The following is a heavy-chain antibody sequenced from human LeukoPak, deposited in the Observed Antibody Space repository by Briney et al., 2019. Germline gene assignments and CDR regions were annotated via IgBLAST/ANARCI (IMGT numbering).Heavy chain of an antibody. V-gene: IGHV4-59*01. CDR3: ARLLGDRTGTHDY. CDR2: IHHSGYT. CDR1: GDSITNYY. J-gene: IGHJ4*02. D-gene: IGHD1/OR15-1a*01. Sequence: SETLSLTCSVSGDSITNYYWSWDRQPPGKGLEWFGYIHHSGYTSYNPSLKSRVTLSVDTSENQFSLKLSSLTAADTAVYYCARLLGDRTGTHDYWGQGTLVTVSS.